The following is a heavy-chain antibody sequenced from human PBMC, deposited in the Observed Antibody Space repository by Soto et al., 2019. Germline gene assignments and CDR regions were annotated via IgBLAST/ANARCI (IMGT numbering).Heavy chain of an antibody. CDR3: ARGRGWRDY. V-gene: IGHV1-8*01. CDR1: GYTFTNYD. Sequence: QVQLVQSGAEVKKPGASVKVSCKASGYTFTNYDINWVRQAPGQGLEWMGWMDPKSGNTDYAQKCQGRVPITRNTSISTAYLEVSSLSSEDTAVYFCARGRGWRDYWGQGTLVTVSS. CDR2: MDPKSGNT. D-gene: IGHD2-15*01. J-gene: IGHJ4*02.